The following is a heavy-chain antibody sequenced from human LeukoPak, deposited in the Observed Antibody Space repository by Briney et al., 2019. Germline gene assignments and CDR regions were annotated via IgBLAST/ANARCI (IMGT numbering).Heavy chain of an antibody. CDR1: GYTFTGYY. CDR3: ARAVRYSGSYGAFDI. Sequence: ASVKVSCKASGYTFTGYYMHWVRQAPGQGLEWVGRINPNSGGTNYAQKFQGWVTMTRDTSTSTAYMELSRLRSDDTAVYYCARAVRYSGSYGAFDIWGQGTMVTVSS. V-gene: IGHV1-2*04. CDR2: INPNSGGT. J-gene: IGHJ3*02. D-gene: IGHD1-26*01.